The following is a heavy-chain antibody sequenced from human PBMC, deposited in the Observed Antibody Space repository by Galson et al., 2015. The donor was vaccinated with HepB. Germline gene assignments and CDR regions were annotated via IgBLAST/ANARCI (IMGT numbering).Heavy chain of an antibody. CDR1: GFTFENFA. D-gene: IGHD3-10*01. Sequence: SLRLSCAASGFTFENFAMHWVRQAPGKGLEWVSGINWNSGSIGYADSVKGRFTISRDNAKNSLYLQMNSLRVEDTALYYCAKVLWFGELLSPFDYWGQGTLVTVSS. CDR2: INWNSGSI. J-gene: IGHJ4*02. CDR3: AKVLWFGELLSPFDY. V-gene: IGHV3-9*01.